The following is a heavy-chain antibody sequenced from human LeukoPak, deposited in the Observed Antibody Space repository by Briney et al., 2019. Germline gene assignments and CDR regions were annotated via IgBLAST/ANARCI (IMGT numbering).Heavy chain of an antibody. CDR3: ARDRSLGIIDY. J-gene: IGHJ4*02. CDR1: GVSISSYY. CDR2: IYYSGST. Sequence: SETLSLTCIVSGVSISSYYWSWLRQPPGKGLEWIGYIYYSGSTNYNPSLKSRVTISVDASKNHFSLKVSSVTAADTAVYYCARDRSLGIIDYWGQGTLVTVSS. D-gene: IGHD3-16*01. V-gene: IGHV4-59*01.